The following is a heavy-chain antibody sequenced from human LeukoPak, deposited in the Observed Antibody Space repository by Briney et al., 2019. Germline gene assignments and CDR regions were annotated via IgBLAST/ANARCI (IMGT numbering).Heavy chain of an antibody. CDR3: ARDRYSSSWYLDY. D-gene: IGHD6-13*01. CDR2: IWYDGSNK. CDR1: GFTFSSYG. Sequence: GGSLRLSCAASGFTFSSYGMHWVRQAPGKGLEWVAVIWYDGSNKYYADSVKGRFTISRDNSKNTLYLQMNSLIAEDTAVYYCARDRYSSSWYLDYWGQGTLVTVSS. J-gene: IGHJ4*02. V-gene: IGHV3-33*01.